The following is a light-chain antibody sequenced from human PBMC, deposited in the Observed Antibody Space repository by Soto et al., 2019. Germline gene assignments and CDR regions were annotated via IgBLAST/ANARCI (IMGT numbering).Light chain of an antibody. CDR3: QQSYSRPLT. V-gene: IGKV1-39*01. J-gene: IGKJ3*01. CDR2: AAS. CDR1: QGISTY. Sequence: DIQMTQSPSTLSASVGDRVTITCRASQGISTYLNWYQQKPGKAPKLLIYAASSLQSGVPSRLSGSGSGTDFTLTISSLQPEDFATYYCQQSYSRPLTFGPGTKVDIK.